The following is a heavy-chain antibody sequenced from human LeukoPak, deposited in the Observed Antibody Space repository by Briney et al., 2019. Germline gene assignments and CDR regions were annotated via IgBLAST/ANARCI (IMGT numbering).Heavy chain of an antibody. J-gene: IGHJ3*02. CDR3: AKGGATVVTRGSDAFHS. V-gene: IGHV3-23*01. Sequence: GGSLRLSCAASGFNFSNYAMGWVRQAPGKGLEWVSALSGSGGYTYYADSVKVRFTTSRDNSKNTLYLQMNSLRVEDTAVYYCAKGGATVVTRGSDAFHSWGQGTMVTVSS. D-gene: IGHD4-23*01. CDR1: GFNFSNYA. CDR2: LSGSGGYT.